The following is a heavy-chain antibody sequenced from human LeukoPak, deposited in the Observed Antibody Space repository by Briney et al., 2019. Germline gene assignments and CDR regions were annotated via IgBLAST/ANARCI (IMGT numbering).Heavy chain of an antibody. CDR1: GFIFSNYG. Sequence: GRSLRLSCVASGFIFSNYGMHWVRQAPGKGLEWVAVISYDGAKQYYADSVKGRFIISRDNSKNTLYLQMNSLRVEDTAVYYCVRSSGYYDFWGQGTPVTVSS. CDR2: ISYDGAKQ. D-gene: IGHD3-22*01. V-gene: IGHV3-30*03. J-gene: IGHJ4*02. CDR3: VRSSGYYDF.